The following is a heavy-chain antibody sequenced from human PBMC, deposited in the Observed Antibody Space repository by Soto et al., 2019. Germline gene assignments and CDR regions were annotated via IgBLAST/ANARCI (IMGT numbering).Heavy chain of an antibody. V-gene: IGHV3-23*01. CDR1: GFTCSSYA. CDR3: AKEHKYSSSWFHYYGMDV. CDR2: ISGIGGST. D-gene: IGHD6-13*01. J-gene: IGHJ6*02. Sequence: GSLRSSGAASGFTCSSYAMSWVRQAPGKGLEWVSAISGIGGSTYYADSVKGRFTISRDNSKNTLYLQMNSLRAEDTAVYYCAKEHKYSSSWFHYYGMDVWGQGTTVTVSS.